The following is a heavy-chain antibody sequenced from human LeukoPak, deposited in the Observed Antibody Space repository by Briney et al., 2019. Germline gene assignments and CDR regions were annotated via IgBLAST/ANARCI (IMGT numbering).Heavy chain of an antibody. J-gene: IGHJ6*03. V-gene: IGHV1-8*03. CDR2: MNPNSGNT. CDR3: ARGYEYSSSSHYYYYYMEV. D-gene: IGHD6-6*01. Sequence: ASVKVSCTASGYTFTCYDINWVRQATGQGLEWMGWMNPNSGNTGYAQKFQGRVTITRNTSISTAYMELSSLRSEDTAVYYCARGYEYSSSSHYYYYYMEVWGKGTTVTVSS. CDR1: GYTFTCYD.